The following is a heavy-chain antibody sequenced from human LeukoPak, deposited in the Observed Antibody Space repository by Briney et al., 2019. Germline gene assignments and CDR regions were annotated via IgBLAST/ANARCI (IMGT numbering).Heavy chain of an antibody. D-gene: IGHD1-7*01. J-gene: IGHJ4*02. Sequence: SVKVSCKASGGTFSSYTISWVRQAPGQGLEGMGRIIPILGIANYAQKFQGRVTITADKSTSTAYMELSSLRSEDTAVYYCARDRGSWNYLDYFDYWGQGTLVTVSS. CDR3: ARDRGSWNYLDYFDY. V-gene: IGHV1-69*04. CDR2: IIPILGIA. CDR1: GGTFSSYT.